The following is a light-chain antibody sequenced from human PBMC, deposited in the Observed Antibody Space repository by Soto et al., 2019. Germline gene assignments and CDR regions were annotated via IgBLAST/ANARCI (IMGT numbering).Light chain of an antibody. CDR3: QQYLRPPWT. J-gene: IGKJ1*01. CDR2: ATS. V-gene: IGKV3-20*01. Sequence: EIVLTQSPDTLSLSPGERATLSCRASQGVSSTYLAWYQQKPGQAPRLLIYATSNRDTDIPDRFSASGSGTDFTLTISRLEPEDFAGYYCQQYLRPPWTFGQGTKVEIK. CDR1: QGVSSTY.